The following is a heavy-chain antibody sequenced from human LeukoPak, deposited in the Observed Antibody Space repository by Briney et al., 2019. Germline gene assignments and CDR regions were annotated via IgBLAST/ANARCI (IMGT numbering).Heavy chain of an antibody. CDR3: ARGEQWLGISYYYYGMDV. CDR2: IYYSGST. Sequence: SETLSLTCTVSGGSISSYYWSWIRQPPGKGLEWIGYIYYSGSTNYNPSLKSRVTISVDTSKSQFSLKLSSVTAADTAVYYCARGEQWLGISYYYYGMDVWGQGTTVTVSS. V-gene: IGHV4-59*01. CDR1: GGSISSYY. J-gene: IGHJ6*02. D-gene: IGHD6-19*01.